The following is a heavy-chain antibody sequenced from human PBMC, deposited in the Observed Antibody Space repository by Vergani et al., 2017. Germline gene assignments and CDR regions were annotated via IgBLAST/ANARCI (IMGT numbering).Heavy chain of an antibody. CDR3: AKDGQLLYYYYMDV. CDR1: GFRFSSYG. V-gene: IGHV3-33*06. CDR2: IWYDGSNK. Sequence: VQLVESGGGVVQPGRSLRLSCAASGFRFSSYGMNWVRQAPGKGLEWVAVIWYDGSNKYYADSVKGRFTISRDNSKNTLYLQMNSLRAEDTAVYYCAKDGQLLYYYYMDVWGKGTTVTVSS. J-gene: IGHJ6*03. D-gene: IGHD2-2*01.